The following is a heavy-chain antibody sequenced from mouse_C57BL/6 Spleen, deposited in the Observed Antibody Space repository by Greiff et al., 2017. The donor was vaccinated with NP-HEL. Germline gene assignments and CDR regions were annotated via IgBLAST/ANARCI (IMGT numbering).Heavy chain of an antibody. D-gene: IGHD2-3*01. V-gene: IGHV5-4*01. CDR1: GFTFSSYA. CDR2: ISDGGSYT. CDR3: ARDGFYDGAY. Sequence: EVKLVESGGGLVKPGGSLKLSCAASGFTFSSYAMSWVRQTPEKRLEWVATISDGGSYTYYPDNVKGRFTISRDNAKNNLYLQMSHLKSEDTAMYYCARDGFYDGAYWGQGTLVTVSA. J-gene: IGHJ3*01.